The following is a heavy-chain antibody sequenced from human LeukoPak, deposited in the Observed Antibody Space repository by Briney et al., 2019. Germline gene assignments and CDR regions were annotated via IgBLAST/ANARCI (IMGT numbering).Heavy chain of an antibody. D-gene: IGHD6-13*01. Sequence: GGSLRLSCAASGFTFSSYAMSWVRQAPGKGLEWVSAISGSGGSTYYADSVKGRFTISRDNSKNTLYLQMNSLRAEDTAVYYCAKDLRPSSSRAGVQDYWGQGTLVTVSS. CDR1: GFTFSSYA. CDR2: ISGSGGST. J-gene: IGHJ4*02. CDR3: AKDLRPSSSRAGVQDY. V-gene: IGHV3-23*01.